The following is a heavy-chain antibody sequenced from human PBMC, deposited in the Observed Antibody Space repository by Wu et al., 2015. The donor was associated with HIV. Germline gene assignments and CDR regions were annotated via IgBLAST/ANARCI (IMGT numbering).Heavy chain of an antibody. Sequence: QVQLVQSGAEVKKPGSSVKVSCKASGGTFNSFGISWVREAPGHGLEWMGGIIPMFGQPNYAQNFQGRVTITADESTSTAYMELSSLRSEDTAVYYCAREHGYCSGGSCYPDGPGAFDIWGQGTMVTVSS. CDR3: AREHGYCSGGSCYPDGPGAFDI. CDR2: IIPMFGQP. V-gene: IGHV1-69*12. CDR1: GGTFNSFG. D-gene: IGHD2-15*01. J-gene: IGHJ3*02.